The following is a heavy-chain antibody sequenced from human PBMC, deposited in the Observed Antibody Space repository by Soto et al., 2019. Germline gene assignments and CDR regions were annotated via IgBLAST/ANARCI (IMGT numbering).Heavy chain of an antibody. J-gene: IGHJ4*02. V-gene: IGHV1-3*01. CDR1: GYTFSHHT. CDR2: ITAGNGNT. CDR3: ARDFGSTSSPLDY. Sequence: ASVKVSCKASGYTFSHHTMHWVRQAPGQRLEWMGWITAGNGNTKYSQKLQGRLTITRDTPANTAYMELSSLRSEDTALYYCARDFGSTSSPLDYWGQGTLVTVSS. D-gene: IGHD6-6*01.